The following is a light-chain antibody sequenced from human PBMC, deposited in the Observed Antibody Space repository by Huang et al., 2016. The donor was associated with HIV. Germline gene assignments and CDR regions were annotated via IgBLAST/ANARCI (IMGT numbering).Light chain of an antibody. CDR3: MQGLQTPGVT. J-gene: IGKJ3*01. CDR1: PSLLRSNGYTY. Sequence: IVMTQSPLSLPVTPGEPASISCRSSPSLLRSNGYTYWDWYLQRPGQCPQLLIYLGANRASGVPDRFSGSASGTNFTLKVSRVEADDLGTYYCMQGLQTPGVTFGPGTKVDFK. CDR2: LGA. V-gene: IGKV2-28*01.